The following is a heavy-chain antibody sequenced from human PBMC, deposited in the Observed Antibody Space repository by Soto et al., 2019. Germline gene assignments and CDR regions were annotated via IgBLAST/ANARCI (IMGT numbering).Heavy chain of an antibody. CDR2: IYWNDEK. V-gene: IGHV2-5*01. D-gene: IGHD6-19*01. CDR1: GFSLTTSGVG. CDR3: AHRLRWLANFDY. Sequence: SGPTLVNPTQTLTLTCTFSGFSLTTSGVGVGWIRQPPGKALEWLALIYWNDEKRYSPSLKSRLTIAKDTSRNQVVLTMTNVDPVDTXTYFCAHRLRWLANFDYWGQGTLVTVSS. J-gene: IGHJ4*02.